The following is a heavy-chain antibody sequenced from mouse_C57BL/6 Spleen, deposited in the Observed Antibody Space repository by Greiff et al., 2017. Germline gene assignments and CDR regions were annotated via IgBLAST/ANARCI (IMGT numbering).Heavy chain of an antibody. CDR2: INPSNGGT. CDR3: AREACGYYPAWFAY. D-gene: IGHD2-3*01. CDR1: GYTFTSYW. Sequence: QVQLQQPGTELVKPGASVKLSCKASGYTFTSYWMNWVKQRPGKGLEWIGNINPSNGGTNYNEKFKSKATLTVDKSSSTAYMHLSSLTSEDSAVSSCAREACGYYPAWFAYWGKGALVTVAA. V-gene: IGHV1-53*01. J-gene: IGHJ3*01.